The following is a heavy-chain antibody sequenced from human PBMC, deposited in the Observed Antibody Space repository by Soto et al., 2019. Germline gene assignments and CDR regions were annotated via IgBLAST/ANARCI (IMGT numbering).Heavy chain of an antibody. V-gene: IGHV4-31*03. CDR2: IFYSGST. D-gene: IGHD4-4*01. CDR3: ARSYYNSYVCGY. Sequence: QVQLQESGPGLVKPSQTLSLTCTVSGGSIRSGGYYWSWIRQHPGTGLEWIGNIFYSGSTYYNPSLKSRVTISVDTSKNQFSLNLSSVTAADTAVYFCARSYYNSYVCGYWGQGTLVTVSS. CDR1: GGSIRSGGYY. J-gene: IGHJ4*02.